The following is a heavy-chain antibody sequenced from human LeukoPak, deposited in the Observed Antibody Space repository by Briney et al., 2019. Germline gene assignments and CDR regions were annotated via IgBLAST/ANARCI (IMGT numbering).Heavy chain of an antibody. CDR1: GYTFTGYY. Sequence: ASVKVSCKASGYTFTGYYMHWVRQAPGQGLEWMGWINPNSGGTNYAQKFQGRVTMTRDTSISTAYMELSRLRSDDTAVYYRARKSGGYSSSSRNSFQHWGQGTLVTVSS. CDR3: ARKSGGYSSSSRNSFQH. V-gene: IGHV1-2*02. D-gene: IGHD6-6*01. CDR2: INPNSGGT. J-gene: IGHJ1*01.